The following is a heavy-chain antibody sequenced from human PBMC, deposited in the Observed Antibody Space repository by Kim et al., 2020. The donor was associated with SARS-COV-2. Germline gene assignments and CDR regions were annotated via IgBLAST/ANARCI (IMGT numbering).Heavy chain of an antibody. V-gene: IGHV1-8*01. CDR2: MNPNSGNT. J-gene: IGHJ4*02. CDR1: GYTFSNYD. D-gene: IGHD1-1*01. CDR3: ARGPAWNGGPYYFDY. Sequence: ASVKVSCKASGYTFSNYDINWVRQATGQGLEWMGWMNPNSGNTGYAQKFQGRVTMTRNTSTSTAYMDLSSLRSEDTVVYYCARGPAWNGGPYYFDYWGRGTLVTVSS.